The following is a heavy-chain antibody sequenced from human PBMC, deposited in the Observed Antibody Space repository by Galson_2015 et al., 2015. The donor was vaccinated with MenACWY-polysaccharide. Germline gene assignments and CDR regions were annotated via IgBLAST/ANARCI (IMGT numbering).Heavy chain of an antibody. D-gene: IGHD3-22*01. CDR2: IKQDGSEK. J-gene: IGHJ2*01. V-gene: IGHV3-7*01. Sequence: SLRLSCAASGFTFSSFWMSWVRQAPGKGLEWVAIIKQDGSEKYYVDSVKGRFSISRDNAKNSLYPQTNSLRSEDTAVYYCARDPLDSSGYTRGSVFDLWGRGTLVTVSS. CDR1: GFTFSSFW. CDR3: ARDPLDSSGYTRGSVFDL.